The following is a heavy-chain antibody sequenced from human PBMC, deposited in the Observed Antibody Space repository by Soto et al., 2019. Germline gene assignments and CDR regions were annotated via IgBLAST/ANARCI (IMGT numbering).Heavy chain of an antibody. J-gene: IGHJ4*02. V-gene: IGHV3-74*01. Sequence: EVQLVESGGGLVQPGGSLRLSCAASGFTFSSYWMHWVRQAPGKGLVWVSRINSDGSSTSYADSVKGRFTISRDNAKNTRYLQMNSLRAEDTAVYYCVRTSLVVVAATREDSWGQATLVTVPS. CDR3: VRTSLVVVAATREDS. CDR2: INSDGSST. D-gene: IGHD2-15*01. CDR1: GFTFSSYW.